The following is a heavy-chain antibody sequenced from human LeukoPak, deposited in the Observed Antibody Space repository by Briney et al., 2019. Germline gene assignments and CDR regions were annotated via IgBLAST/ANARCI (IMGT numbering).Heavy chain of an antibody. D-gene: IGHD3-10*01. Sequence: SVKVSCKASGGTFSSYAISWVRQAPGQGLEWIGRIIPILGIANYAQKFQGRVTITADKSTSTAYMELSSLRSEDTAVHYCARDKYYGSGSYYSQEAFDYWGQGTLVTVSS. V-gene: IGHV1-69*04. CDR1: GGTFSSYA. CDR3: ARDKYYGSGSYYSQEAFDY. CDR2: IIPILGIA. J-gene: IGHJ4*02.